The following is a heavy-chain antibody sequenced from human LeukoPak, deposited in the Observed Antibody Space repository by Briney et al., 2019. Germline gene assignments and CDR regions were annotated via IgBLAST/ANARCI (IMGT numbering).Heavy chain of an antibody. CDR1: GGSFSGYY. D-gene: IGHD2-2*02. Sequence: SETLSLICAVYGGSFSGYYWSWIRQPPGKGLEWIGEINHSGSTNYNPSLKSRVTISVDTSKNQFSLKLSSVTAADTAVYYCASFWGYCSSTSCYMGDYWGQGTLVTVSS. CDR3: ASFWGYCSSTSCYMGDY. V-gene: IGHV4-34*01. CDR2: INHSGST. J-gene: IGHJ4*02.